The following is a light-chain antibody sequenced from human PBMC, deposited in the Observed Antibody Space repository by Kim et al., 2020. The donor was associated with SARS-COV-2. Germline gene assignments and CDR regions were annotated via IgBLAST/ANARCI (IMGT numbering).Light chain of an antibody. CDR2: YDS. CDR3: QVWDSSSDHRV. J-gene: IGLJ2*01. CDR1: NNGSES. Sequence: APGKTARITCGGKNNGSESVHWYQKKPGQAPVLVIYYDSDRPSGIPERFSGSNSGNTATLTISRVEAGDEADYYCQVWDSSSDHRVFGGGTQLTVL. V-gene: IGLV3-21*04.